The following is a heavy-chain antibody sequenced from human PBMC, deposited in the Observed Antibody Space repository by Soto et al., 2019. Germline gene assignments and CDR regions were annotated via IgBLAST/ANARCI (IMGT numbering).Heavy chain of an antibody. CDR2: IYYSGST. V-gene: IGHV4-39*01. CDR1: GGSISSSSYY. CDR3: ARHRGLRVTIFGVVIGWFDP. J-gene: IGHJ5*02. Sequence: ASETLSLTCTVSGGSISSSSYYWGWIRQPPGKGLEWIGSIYYSGSTYYNPSLKSRVTISVDTSKNQFSMKLSSVTAADTAVYYCARHRGLRVTIFGVVIGWFDPWGQGTLVTVS. D-gene: IGHD3-3*01.